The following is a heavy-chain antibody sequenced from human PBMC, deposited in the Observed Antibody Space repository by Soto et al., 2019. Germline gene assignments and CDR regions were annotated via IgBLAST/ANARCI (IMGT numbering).Heavy chain of an antibody. CDR2: IFSNDEK. V-gene: IGHV2-26*01. D-gene: IGHD2-15*01. CDR1: GFSLSNARMG. J-gene: IGHJ5*02. CDR3: ARIVVVVVAATRFDP. Sequence: QVTLKESGPVLVKPTETLTLTCTVSGFSLSNARMGVSWIRQPPGKALEWLAHIFSNDEKSYSTSLKSRLTISKDTSKSQVVLTMTNMAPVDTATYYCARIVVVVVAATRFDPWGQGTLVTVSS.